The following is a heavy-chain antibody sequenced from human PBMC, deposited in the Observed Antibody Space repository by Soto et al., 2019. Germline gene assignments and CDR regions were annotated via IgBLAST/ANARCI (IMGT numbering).Heavy chain of an antibody. CDR2: IYYIGSI. Sequence: TLSLTCTVSGGSISSGDYYWSWIRQPPGKGMEWIGYIYYIGSIYYNQSLKSRVTISVDTSKNQFSLKLSSVTAADTAVYYCARDLRFRGFYGMDVWGQGTTVTVS. CDR3: ARDLRFRGFYGMDV. V-gene: IGHV4-30-4*01. J-gene: IGHJ6*02. D-gene: IGHD3-10*01. CDR1: GGSISSGDYY.